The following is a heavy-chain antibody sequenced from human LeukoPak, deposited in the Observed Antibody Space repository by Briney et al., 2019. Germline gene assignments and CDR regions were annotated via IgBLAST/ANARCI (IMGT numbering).Heavy chain of an antibody. Sequence: PSETLSLTCAVSGGSISSGGYSWSWIRQPPGKGLEWIGYIYHSGSTYYNLSLKSRVTISVDRSKNQFSLKLSSVTAADTAVYYCARGRYCSGGSCYSSNWFDPWGQGTLVTVSS. J-gene: IGHJ5*02. V-gene: IGHV4-30-2*01. CDR2: IYHSGST. CDR3: ARGRYCSGGSCYSSNWFDP. D-gene: IGHD2-15*01. CDR1: GGSISSGGYS.